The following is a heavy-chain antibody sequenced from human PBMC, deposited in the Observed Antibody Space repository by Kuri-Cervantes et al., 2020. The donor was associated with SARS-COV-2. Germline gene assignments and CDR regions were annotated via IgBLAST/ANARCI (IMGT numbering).Heavy chain of an antibody. CDR2: IIPIFGTA. J-gene: IGHJ4*02. D-gene: IGHD1-26*01. Sequence: ASLKVSCKASGGTFSSYAISWVRQAPGQGLEWMGGIIPIFGTANYAQKFQGRVTITAAKSPSTAYMKLSSLRSEDTALYYCASVGDSGHSAPDWWGQGTLVTVSS. CDR1: GGTFSSYA. CDR3: ASVGDSGHSAPDW. V-gene: IGHV1-69*06.